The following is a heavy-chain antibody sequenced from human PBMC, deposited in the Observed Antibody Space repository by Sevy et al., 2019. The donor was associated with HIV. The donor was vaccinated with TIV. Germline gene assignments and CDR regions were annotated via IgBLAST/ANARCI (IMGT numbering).Heavy chain of an antibody. J-gene: IGHJ4*02. Sequence: SETLSLTCTVSGGSISSSNYYWGWIRQPSGKGLEWIANIYYTGSTYYNPSLKSRVTIFADTSKNQFSLKLSSVTAADTAVYYCARQMHYYDSAGYYHWDYWGQGTLVTVSS. CDR1: GGSISSSNYY. CDR3: ARQMHYYDSAGYYHWDY. D-gene: IGHD3-22*01. V-gene: IGHV4-39*01. CDR2: IYYTGST.